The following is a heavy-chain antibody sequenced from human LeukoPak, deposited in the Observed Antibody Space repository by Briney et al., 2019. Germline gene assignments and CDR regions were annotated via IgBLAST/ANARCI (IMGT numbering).Heavy chain of an antibody. V-gene: IGHV1-69*04. CDR2: INPILGMT. Sequence: SVKVSCKAFGGTFSRNAFTWVRQAPGQGLEWMGRINPILGMTNYAQKFQDRVSMSADKSTSTAYMELRSLRSEDTAVYYCASGSYTASLIDYWGQGTLVTVSS. D-gene: IGHD3-10*01. J-gene: IGHJ4*02. CDR1: GGTFSRNA. CDR3: ASGSYTASLIDY.